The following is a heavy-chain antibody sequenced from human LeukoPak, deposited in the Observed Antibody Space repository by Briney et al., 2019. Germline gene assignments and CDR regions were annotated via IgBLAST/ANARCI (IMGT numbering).Heavy chain of an antibody. CDR2: INSDGSST. CDR3: ARAPSATWSGYSGYYYYMDV. J-gene: IGHJ6*03. Sequence: HPGGSLRLSCAASGFTFSSYWMHWVRQAPGKGLVWVSRINSDGSSTSYADSVKCRFTISRDNAKNTLYLQMNSLRAEDTAVYYCARAPSATWSGYSGYYYYMDVWGKGTTVTVSS. CDR1: GFTFSSYW. V-gene: IGHV3-74*01. D-gene: IGHD3-3*01.